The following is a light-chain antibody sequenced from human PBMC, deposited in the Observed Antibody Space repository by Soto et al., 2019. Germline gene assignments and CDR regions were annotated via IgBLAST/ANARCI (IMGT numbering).Light chain of an antibody. V-gene: IGLV1-51*02. CDR3: GTWDSSLSAVL. Sequence: QSVLTQPPSVSAAPGQKVTISCSGSNSNFVNNRVSWYRQRPGTAPKLLIYENNKRPSGIPDRFSGSKSGTSATLGITGLQTGDEADYYCGTWDSSLSAVLFGGGTKVTVL. CDR1: NSNFVNNR. CDR2: ENN. J-gene: IGLJ2*01.